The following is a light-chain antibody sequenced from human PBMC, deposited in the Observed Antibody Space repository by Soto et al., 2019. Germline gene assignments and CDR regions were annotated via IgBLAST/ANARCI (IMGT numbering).Light chain of an antibody. CDR2: GAS. V-gene: IGKV3-20*01. J-gene: IGKJ5*01. Sequence: EIVLTQSQATLSLSVGEGVALXCRASQSVTTRLAWYQHKPGQAPTLLMSGASNRASGVPVRFSGSGSGTDFTLTITRLEPEDFALYYCQQYGGSPITFGLGTRLETK. CDR1: QSVTTR. CDR3: QQYGGSPIT.